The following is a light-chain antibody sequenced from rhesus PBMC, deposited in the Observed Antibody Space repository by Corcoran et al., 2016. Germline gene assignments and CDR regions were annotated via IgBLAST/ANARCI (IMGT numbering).Light chain of an antibody. Sequence: DIVLTQSPASLAVSPGQRATITCRASERVSFLGINLIHWYQQKPGQPPKLLIYQASNKDTGVPSRFRGSGSRTDFTSTIYPVEADDAADYYCLQSKNSPCSFGQGTKVEIK. CDR1: ERVSFLGINL. J-gene: IGKJ2*01. V-gene: IGKV7-13*01. CDR3: LQSKNSPCS. CDR2: QAS.